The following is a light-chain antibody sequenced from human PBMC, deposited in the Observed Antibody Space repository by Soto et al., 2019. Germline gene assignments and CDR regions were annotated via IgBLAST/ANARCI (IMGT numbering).Light chain of an antibody. CDR2: DVS. CDR1: SSDIGGYNY. Sequence: QPVLTQPASVSGSPGQSITISCTGSSSDIGGYNYVSWYQQHPGKAPKLLIYDVSYRPSGISDRFSGSKSGNTASLTISGLQPDDEADYYCSSYGASSTLFGGGTQLTVL. V-gene: IGLV2-14*03. J-gene: IGLJ2*01. CDR3: SSYGASSTL.